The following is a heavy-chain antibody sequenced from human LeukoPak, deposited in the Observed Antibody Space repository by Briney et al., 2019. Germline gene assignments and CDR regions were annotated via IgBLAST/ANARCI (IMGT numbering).Heavy chain of an antibody. D-gene: IGHD3-10*01. CDR1: GDSISGTSYY. J-gene: IGHJ3*02. Sequence: SPSETLSLTCTVSGDSISGTSYYWNWIRQPAGKGLEWIGRIYTSGSTNYNPSLKSRVTISVDTSKNQFSLKLSSVTAADTAVYYCARGVWFGSAFDIWGQGTMVTVSS. V-gene: IGHV4-61*02. CDR2: IYTSGST. CDR3: ARGVWFGSAFDI.